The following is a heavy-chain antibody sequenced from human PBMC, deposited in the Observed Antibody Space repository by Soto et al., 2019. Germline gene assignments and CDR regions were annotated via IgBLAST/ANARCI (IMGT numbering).Heavy chain of an antibody. Sequence: QLQLQESGPGLVKPSETLSLTCTVSGGSISSSSYYWGWIRQPPGKGLEWIGSIYYSGSTYYNPSLKSRVTISVDTSKNQFSLELSSVTAADTAVYYCARVYYDFWSGYIDYWGQGTLVTVSS. CDR2: IYYSGST. CDR1: GGSISSSSYY. D-gene: IGHD3-3*01. V-gene: IGHV4-39*01. CDR3: ARVYYDFWSGYIDY. J-gene: IGHJ4*02.